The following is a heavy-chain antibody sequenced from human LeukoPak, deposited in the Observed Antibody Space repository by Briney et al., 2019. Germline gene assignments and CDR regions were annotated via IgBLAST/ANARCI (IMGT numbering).Heavy chain of an antibody. D-gene: IGHD4-11*01. CDR2: MKPNNGDT. CDR1: VYTFTNYD. J-gene: IGHJ4*02. Sequence: GASVTVSFKSSVYTFTNYDINWVRQATGQGLEWMGWMKPNNGDTGYAQKFQGRVTMTRNTAINTAYLELNSLTSEDTAVYFCARGPPEKTYSDYWGQGTLVTVSS. CDR3: ARGPPEKTYSDY. V-gene: IGHV1-8*01.